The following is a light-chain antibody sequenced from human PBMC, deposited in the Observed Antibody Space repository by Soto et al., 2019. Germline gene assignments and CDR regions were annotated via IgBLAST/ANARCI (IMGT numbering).Light chain of an antibody. CDR2: GAS. J-gene: IGKJ1*01. CDR1: QSVGSN. V-gene: IGKV3-15*01. CDR3: QQYNDWPKM. Sequence: EIVMTQSPATLSVSPGQRATLSCRASQSVGSNVAWYQQKAGQAPRVLIYGASTRATGIPARFSGGGSGTEFTLTISSLQSEDFAVYYCQQYNDWPKMFGQGTKVDIK.